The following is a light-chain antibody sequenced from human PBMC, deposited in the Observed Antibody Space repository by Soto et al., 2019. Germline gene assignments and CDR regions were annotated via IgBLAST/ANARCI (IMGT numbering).Light chain of an antibody. J-gene: IGLJ2*01. CDR2: SNN. CDR1: SSNIGRNT. CDR3: AGWDDSLNGPV. Sequence: QSVLTQPPSASGTPGQRVTISCSGSSSNIGRNTVNWYQQLPGTAPKLLIYSNNQRPSGVPDRFSGSKSGTSGSLAISGLQSEDEAGYYCAGWDDSLNGPVFGGGTKLTVL. V-gene: IGLV1-44*01.